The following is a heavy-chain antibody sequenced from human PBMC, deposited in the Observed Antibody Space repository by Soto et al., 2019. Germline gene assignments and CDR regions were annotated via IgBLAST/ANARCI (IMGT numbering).Heavy chain of an antibody. D-gene: IGHD3-3*01. CDR1: GFTFSNAW. J-gene: IGHJ6*03. V-gene: IGHV3-15*01. CDR3: TTGYDFWSGYYRLYYYMDV. Sequence: PGGSLRLSCAASGFTFSNAWMSWVRQAPGKGLEWVGRIKSKTDGGTTDYAAPVKGRFTISRDDSKNTLYLQMNSLKTEDTAVYYCTTGYDFWSGYYRLYYYMDVWGKGTTVTVSS. CDR2: IKSKTDGGTT.